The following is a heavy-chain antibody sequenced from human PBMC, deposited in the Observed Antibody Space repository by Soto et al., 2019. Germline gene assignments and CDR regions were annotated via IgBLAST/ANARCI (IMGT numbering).Heavy chain of an antibody. D-gene: IGHD3-22*01. Sequence: QVQLVQSGAEVKKPGSSVKVSCKASGGTFSSYAISWVRQAPGQGLEWMGGIIPIFGTANYAQKFQGRVTITADESTSTAYMELSSLRSEDTAVYYCARDRYYYYSSGYDHFDYWCQGTLVTVSS. CDR3: ARDRYYYYSSGYDHFDY. V-gene: IGHV1-69*01. J-gene: IGHJ4*02. CDR1: GGTFSSYA. CDR2: IIPIFGTA.